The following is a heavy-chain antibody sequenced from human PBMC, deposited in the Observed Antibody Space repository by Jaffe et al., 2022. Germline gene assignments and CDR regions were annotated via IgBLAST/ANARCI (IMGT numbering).Heavy chain of an antibody. D-gene: IGHD3-10*01. CDR3: ARDLEGSGFGELAFDY. Sequence: QVQLQESGPGLVKPSETLSLTCTVSGGSISSYYWSWIRQPPGKGLEWIGYIYYSGSTNYNPSLKSRVTISVDTSKNQFSLKLSSVTAADTAVYYCARDLEGSGFGELAFDYWGQGTLVTVSS. CDR2: IYYSGST. V-gene: IGHV4-59*01. J-gene: IGHJ4*02. CDR1: GGSISSYY.